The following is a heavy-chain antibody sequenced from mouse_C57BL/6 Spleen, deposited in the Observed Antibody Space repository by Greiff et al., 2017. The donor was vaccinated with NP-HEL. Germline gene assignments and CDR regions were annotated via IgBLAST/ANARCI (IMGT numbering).Heavy chain of an antibody. CDR3: ARGKTGTGFDY. D-gene: IGHD4-1*01. CDR2: IYPRSGNT. V-gene: IGHV1-81*01. CDR1: GYTFTSYG. J-gene: IGHJ2*01. Sequence: QVQLQQSGAELARPGASVKLSCKASGYTFTSYGISWVKQRTGQGLEWIGEIYPRSGNTYYNEKFKGKATLTADKSSSTAYMELRSLTSEDSAVCFCARGKTGTGFDYWGQGTTLTVSS.